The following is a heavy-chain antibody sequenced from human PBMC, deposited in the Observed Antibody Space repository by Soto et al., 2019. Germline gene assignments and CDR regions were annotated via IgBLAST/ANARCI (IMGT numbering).Heavy chain of an antibody. V-gene: IGHV3-23*01. CDR1: GFTFSSYA. D-gene: IGHD6-13*01. CDR3: ARRSSSWYFDY. Sequence: EVQLLESGGGLVQPGGSLRLSCEASGFTFSSYAMNWVRQAPGKGLEWGSVISGSDGSTYYADSVKGRFTISRDNSKNTLNLQMNSLRAEDTAVYYCARRSSSWYFDYWGQGTLVTVSS. CDR2: ISGSDGST. J-gene: IGHJ4*02.